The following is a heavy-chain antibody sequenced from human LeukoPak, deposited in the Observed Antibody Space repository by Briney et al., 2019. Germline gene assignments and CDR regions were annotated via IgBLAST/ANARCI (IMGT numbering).Heavy chain of an antibody. CDR1: GFTFSSYA. D-gene: IGHD3-3*01. CDR3: AKVVVGVGFDS. J-gene: IGHJ5*01. Sequence: GGSLRLSCAASGFTFSSYAMNWVRQAPGKGLEWVSAISTSGDSTYYADSVKGRFTISRDNSKNTLYLQMNSLRADDTAVYYCAKVVVGVGFDSWGQGTLVTVSS. CDR2: ISTSGDST. V-gene: IGHV3-23*01.